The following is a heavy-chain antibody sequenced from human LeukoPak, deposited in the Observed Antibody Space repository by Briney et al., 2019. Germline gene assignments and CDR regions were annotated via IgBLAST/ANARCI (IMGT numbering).Heavy chain of an antibody. CDR1: GGTFSSYA. J-gene: IGHJ5*02. Sequence: SVKVSCKASGGTFSSYAISWVRQAPGQGLEWMGGIIPIFGTANYAQKFQGRVTMTRDTSTSTVYMELSSLRSEDTAVYYCARARELGQWLVRGYNWFDPWGQGTLVTVSS. V-gene: IGHV1-69*05. CDR2: IIPIFGTA. CDR3: ARARELGQWLVRGYNWFDP. D-gene: IGHD6-19*01.